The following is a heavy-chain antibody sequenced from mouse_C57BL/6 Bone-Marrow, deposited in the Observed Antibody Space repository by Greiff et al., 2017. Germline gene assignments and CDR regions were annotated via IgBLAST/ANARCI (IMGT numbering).Heavy chain of an antibody. Sequence: VQLQQSGPVLVKPGASVKMSCKASGYTFTDYYMNWVKQSHGKSLEWIGVINPYNGGTSYKQKFKGKATLTIDKSSSTAYMDLNNLTSDDSAIYYCARYYYGNFDYWGQGTTLTVSS. J-gene: IGHJ2*01. CDR2: INPYNGGT. D-gene: IGHD1-1*01. CDR1: GYTFTDYY. CDR3: ARYYYGNFDY. V-gene: IGHV1-19*01.